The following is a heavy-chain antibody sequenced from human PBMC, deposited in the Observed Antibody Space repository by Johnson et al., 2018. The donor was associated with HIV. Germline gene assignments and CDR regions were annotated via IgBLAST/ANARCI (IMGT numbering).Heavy chain of an antibody. D-gene: IGHD4-17*01. J-gene: IGHJ3*02. CDR2: ISWNSGSI. CDR3: AREREDYGDNHDAFDI. Sequence: VQLVESGGGVVRPGGSLRLSCAASGFTFDDYGMSWVRQAPGKGLEWVSGISWNSGSIGYADSVKGRFTISRDYAKNSLYLRMNSLRAEDTALYYCAREREDYGDNHDAFDIWGQGTMVTVSS. V-gene: IGHV3-20*04. CDR1: GFTFDDYG.